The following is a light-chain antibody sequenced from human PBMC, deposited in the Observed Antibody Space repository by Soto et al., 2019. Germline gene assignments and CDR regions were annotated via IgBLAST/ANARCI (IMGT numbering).Light chain of an antibody. CDR2: DAS. CDR3: QQYNSYSGT. V-gene: IGKV1-5*01. J-gene: IGKJ1*01. Sequence: DIQMTQSPSTLSASVGDRVTITCRASQSISSWLAWYQQKPGKAPKLLIYDASSLESGVPSRFSGSGSGTEFTLPISSLQPDDFATYYCQQYNSYSGTFGQGTKVDI. CDR1: QSISSW.